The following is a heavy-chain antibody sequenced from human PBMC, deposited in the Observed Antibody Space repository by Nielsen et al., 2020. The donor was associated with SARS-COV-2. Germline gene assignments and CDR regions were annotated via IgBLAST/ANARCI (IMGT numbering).Heavy chain of an antibody. D-gene: IGHD2-21*01. CDR1: GSTFGHAI. CDR3: KHYYDMDV. Sequence: GGSLRLSCAASGSTFGHAIIHWVRQASGKGLEWAGRIRSKTNNYETSYAASVKGRFTISRDESKNMAYLQMSRLKTDDTAVYYCKHYYDMDVWGQGTTVTVSS. CDR2: IRSKTNNYET. V-gene: IGHV3-73*01. J-gene: IGHJ6*02.